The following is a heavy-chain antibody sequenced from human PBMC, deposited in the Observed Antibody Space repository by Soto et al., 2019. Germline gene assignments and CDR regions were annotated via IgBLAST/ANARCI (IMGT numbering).Heavy chain of an antibody. V-gene: IGHV4-34*01. CDR2: INHSGST. Sequence: SDTLSITCXVYCGSFSGYYWSWIRPPPLNWLECIGEINHSGSTNYNPSLKSRVTISVDTSKNQFSLKLSSVTAADTAVYYCARASGGVVIRYYYYYMDVWGKGTTVTVSS. CDR3: ARASGGVVIRYYYYYMDV. D-gene: IGHD3-3*01. CDR1: CGSFSGYY. J-gene: IGHJ6*03.